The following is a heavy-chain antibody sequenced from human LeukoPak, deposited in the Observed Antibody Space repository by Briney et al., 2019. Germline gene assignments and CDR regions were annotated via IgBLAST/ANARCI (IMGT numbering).Heavy chain of an antibody. CDR2: IKQDGSEK. J-gene: IGHJ3*02. D-gene: IGHD2-2*02. CDR1: GFTFSSYW. Sequence: PGGSLRLSCAASGFTFSSYWMSWVRRAPGKGLEWVANIKQDGSEKYYVDSVKGRFTISRDNAKNSLYLQMNSLRAEDTAVYYCARDSRDCSSTSCYMGGDAFDIWGQGTMVTVSS. V-gene: IGHV3-7*01. CDR3: ARDSRDCSSTSCYMGGDAFDI.